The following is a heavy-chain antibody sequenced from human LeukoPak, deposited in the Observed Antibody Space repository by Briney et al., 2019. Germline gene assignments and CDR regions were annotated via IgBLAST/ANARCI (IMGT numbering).Heavy chain of an antibody. CDR2: IKQDGSEK. CDR1: GFTFSSYW. Sequence: GGSLRLSCAASGFTFSSYWMHWVRQAPGKGLEWVANIKQDGSEKYYVDSVKGRFTISRDNAKNSLYLQMNSLRAEDTAVYYCARDLSSGYDPAFDIWGQGTMVTVSS. J-gene: IGHJ3*02. D-gene: IGHD5-12*01. V-gene: IGHV3-7*01. CDR3: ARDLSSGYDPAFDI.